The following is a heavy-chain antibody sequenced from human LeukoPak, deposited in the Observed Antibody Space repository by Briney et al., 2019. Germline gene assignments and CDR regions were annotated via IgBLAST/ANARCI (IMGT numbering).Heavy chain of an antibody. CDR3: ARGVVPAATFDY. CDR2: IYTSGST. CDR1: GGSISTSH. J-gene: IGHJ4*02. Sequence: SETLSLTCTVSGGSISTSHWNWIRQPPGRGLEWIGRIYTSGSTNYNPSLKSRVTISVDTSKNQFSLKLSSVTAADTAVYYCARGVVPAATFDYWGQGTLVTVSS. D-gene: IGHD2-2*01. V-gene: IGHV4-4*08.